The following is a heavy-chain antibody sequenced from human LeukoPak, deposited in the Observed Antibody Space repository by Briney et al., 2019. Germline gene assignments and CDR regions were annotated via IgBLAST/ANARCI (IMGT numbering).Heavy chain of an antibody. CDR1: GYTFTGYY. V-gene: IGHV1-2*02. CDR3: ARVPGSGTYYWYYFDY. J-gene: IGHJ4*02. Sequence: ASVKVSCKASGYTFTGYYMHWVRQAPGQGLEWMGWINPNSGGTNYAQKFQGRVTMTRDTSISTAYMEVNSLRSEDTAVYYCARVPGSGTYYWYYFDYWGQGTLVTVSS. D-gene: IGHD3-10*01. CDR2: INPNSGGT.